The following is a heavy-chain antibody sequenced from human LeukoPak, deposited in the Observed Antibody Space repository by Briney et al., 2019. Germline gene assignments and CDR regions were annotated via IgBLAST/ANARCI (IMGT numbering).Heavy chain of an antibody. CDR1: GFTFSSYW. CDR3: ARDTPWDYYDSSGPNSDYGMDV. V-gene: IGHV3-7*01. J-gene: IGHJ6*02. CDR2: IKQDGSEK. D-gene: IGHD3-22*01. Sequence: GGSLRLSCAASGFTFSSYWMSRVRQAPGKGLEWVANIKQDGSEKYYVDSVKGRFTISRDNAKNSLYLQMNSLRAEDTAVYYCARDTPWDYYDSSGPNSDYGMDVWGQGTTVTVSS.